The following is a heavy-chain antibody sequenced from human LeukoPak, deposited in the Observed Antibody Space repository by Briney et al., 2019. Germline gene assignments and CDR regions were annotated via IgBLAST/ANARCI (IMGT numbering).Heavy chain of an antibody. J-gene: IGHJ4*02. CDR1: GGSFSGYY. CDR3: ARVDYGDYYYFDY. V-gene: IGHV4-34*01. CDR2: INHSGST. D-gene: IGHD4-17*01. Sequence: SETLSLTCAVYGGSFSGYYWSWIRQPPGKGLEWIGEINHSGSTNYNPSLKSRVTISVDTSKNQFSLKLSSVTAADTAVYYCARVDYGDYYYFDYWGQGTLVTVSS.